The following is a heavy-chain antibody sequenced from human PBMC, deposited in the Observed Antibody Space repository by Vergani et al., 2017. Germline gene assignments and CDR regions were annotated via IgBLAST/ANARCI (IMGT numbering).Heavy chain of an antibody. J-gene: IGHJ4*02. V-gene: IGHV4-31*03. D-gene: IGHD6-19*01. CDR2: IYYSGST. CDR1: GGSISSGGYY. Sequence: QVQLQESGPGLVKPSQTLSLTCTVSGGSISSGGYYWSWIRQHPGKGLEWIGYIYYSGSTYYNPSLKSRVTISVDKSKNQFSLKLSSVTAADTAVYYCARVVAVAGRAFFDYWGQGTLVTVSS. CDR3: ARVVAVAGRAFFDY.